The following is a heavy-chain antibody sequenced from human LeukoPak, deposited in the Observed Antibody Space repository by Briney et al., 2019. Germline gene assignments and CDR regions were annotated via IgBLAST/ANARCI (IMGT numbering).Heavy chain of an antibody. D-gene: IGHD3-22*01. CDR1: GGSISSYY. CDR2: IYYSGST. J-gene: IGHJ4*02. V-gene: IGHV4-59*01. Sequence: SETLSLTCTVSGGSISSYYWSWIRQPPGKGLEWIGYIYYSGSTNYNPSLKSRGTISVDTSKNQFSLKLSSVTAADTAVYYCARYYYDSSGYYLDYWGQGTLVTVSS. CDR3: ARYYYDSSGYYLDY.